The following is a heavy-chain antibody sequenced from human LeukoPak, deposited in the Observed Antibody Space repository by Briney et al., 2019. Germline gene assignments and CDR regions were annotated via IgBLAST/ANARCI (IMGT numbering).Heavy chain of an antibody. CDR3: ARDLCGGVNFDY. V-gene: IGHV4-59*01. CDR1: GGSISSYY. Sequence: SETLSLTCTVSGGSISSYYWSWIRQPPGEGLEWIGYIYYSGSTNYNPSLKSRVTISVDTSKNQFSLKLSSVTAADTAVYYCARDLCGGVNFDYWGQGTLVTVSS. J-gene: IGHJ4*02. D-gene: IGHD3-16*01. CDR2: IYYSGST.